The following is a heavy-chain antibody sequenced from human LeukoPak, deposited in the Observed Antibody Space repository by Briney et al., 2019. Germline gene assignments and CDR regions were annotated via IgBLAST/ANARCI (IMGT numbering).Heavy chain of an antibody. Sequence: GGSLRLSCAASGFTFSGSAMHWVRQASGKGLEWVGRIRSKANSYATAYAASVKGRFTISRDDSKNTAYLQMNSLKTEDTAVYYCTRFYCSSTSCYGIYWSQGTLVTVSS. D-gene: IGHD2-2*01. CDR3: TRFYCSSTSCYGIY. V-gene: IGHV3-73*01. CDR1: GFTFSGSA. CDR2: IRSKANSYAT. J-gene: IGHJ4*02.